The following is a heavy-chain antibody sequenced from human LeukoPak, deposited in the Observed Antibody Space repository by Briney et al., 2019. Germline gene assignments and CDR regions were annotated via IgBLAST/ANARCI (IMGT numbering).Heavy chain of an antibody. J-gene: IGHJ4*02. CDR3: AQDYSGYDLSAGY. CDR1: GFTFSSHA. CDR2: ISGSGRSA. D-gene: IGHD5-12*01. Sequence: PGGSLRLACAASGFTFSSHAMSWVRQAPGKGLEWVSVISGSGRSAYYADSLKGRFTISRDNSKDTLYLQVNSLRAEDTALYYCAQDYSGYDLSAGYWGQGTLVTVSS. V-gene: IGHV3-23*01.